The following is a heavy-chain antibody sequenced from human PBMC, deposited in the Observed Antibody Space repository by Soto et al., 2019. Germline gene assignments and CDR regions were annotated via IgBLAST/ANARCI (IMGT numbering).Heavy chain of an antibody. CDR1: GFTLSDHY. Sequence: GGSLRLSCAGSGFTLSDHYIDWVRQAPGKGLEWVGRSRDRPQGYSTAYAASVKGRFTTSRDESKNSAYLQMNSLKTEDTAVYYCARTRGYSDYDLDYWGQGTLVTVSS. D-gene: IGHD5-12*01. CDR3: ARTRGYSDYDLDY. V-gene: IGHV3-72*01. CDR2: SRDRPQGYST. J-gene: IGHJ4*02.